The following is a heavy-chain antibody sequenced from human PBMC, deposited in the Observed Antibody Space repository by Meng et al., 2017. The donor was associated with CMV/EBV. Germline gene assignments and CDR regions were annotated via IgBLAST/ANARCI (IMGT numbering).Heavy chain of an antibody. CDR2: ITSSSSYI. Sequence: GESLKISCAASRFTFSSYSMNWVRQAPGKGLEWVSSITSSSSYIYYADSVKGRFTISRDNAKNSLYLQKSSLRAEDTAVYYCARDRLIVEVPAAIRDNWFDPWGQGTLVTVSS. J-gene: IGHJ5*02. CDR1: RFTFSSYS. V-gene: IGHV3-21*01. D-gene: IGHD2-2*02. CDR3: ARDRLIVEVPAAIRDNWFDP.